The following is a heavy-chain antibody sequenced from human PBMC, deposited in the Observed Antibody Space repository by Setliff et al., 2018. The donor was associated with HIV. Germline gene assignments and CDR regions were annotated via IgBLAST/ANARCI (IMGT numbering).Heavy chain of an antibody. V-gene: IGHV4-4*07. Sequence: SETLSLTCSVSGVTISSHFWTWIRQPAGKGLEWIGRAYTGGSTNYNPSLKSRVSMSVDTSKNQFYLHLTSVTAADTAVYYCVRDDYGYNGKGFDYWGPGTLVTVSS. J-gene: IGHJ4*02. D-gene: IGHD4-17*01. CDR1: GVTISSHF. CDR3: VRDDYGYNGKGFDY. CDR2: AYTGGST.